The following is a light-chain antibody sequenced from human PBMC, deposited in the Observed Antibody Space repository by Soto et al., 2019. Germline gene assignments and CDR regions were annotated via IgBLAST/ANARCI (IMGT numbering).Light chain of an antibody. Sequence: EIVMTQSPATLSVSPGERATLSCRASQGIKDYVAWFQQKPGQAPRLLLYGASTRATAIPARFSGSGSGTEFTLSISSLQYEDFAVYYCQQYNTWPRTFGQGTKVETK. J-gene: IGKJ1*01. CDR2: GAS. CDR3: QQYNTWPRT. CDR1: QGIKDY. V-gene: IGKV3-15*01.